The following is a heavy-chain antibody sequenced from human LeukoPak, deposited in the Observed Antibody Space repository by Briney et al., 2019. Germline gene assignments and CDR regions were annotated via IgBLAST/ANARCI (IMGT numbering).Heavy chain of an antibody. CDR2: ISSSSSYI. V-gene: IGHV3-21*01. CDR3: ANSPYDILTVPFDY. J-gene: IGHJ4*02. CDR1: GFTFSSYS. Sequence: GGSLRLSCAASGFTFSSYSMNWVRQAPGKGLEWVSSISSSSSYIYYADSVKGRFTISRDNAKNSLYLQMNSLRAEDTAVYYCANSPYDILTVPFDYWGQGTLLTVSS. D-gene: IGHD3-9*01.